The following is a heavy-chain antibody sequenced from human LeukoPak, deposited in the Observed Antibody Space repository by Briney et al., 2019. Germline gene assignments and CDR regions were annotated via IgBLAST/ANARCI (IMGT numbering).Heavy chain of an antibody. CDR2: IGSDGSDT. CDR3: ARLWGGNGYSGGSLNL. J-gene: IGHJ5*02. CDR1: GFTFSTYW. D-gene: IGHD3-16*01. V-gene: IGHV3-74*01. Sequence: GGSLRLSCAASGFTFSTYWVHWVRQAPGKGLMWVSRIGSDGSDTIYADSVKGRFTISIDNAKYTVYLQMDRLRAEDTAVYYCARLWGGNGYSGGSLNLWGQGTLVTVSS.